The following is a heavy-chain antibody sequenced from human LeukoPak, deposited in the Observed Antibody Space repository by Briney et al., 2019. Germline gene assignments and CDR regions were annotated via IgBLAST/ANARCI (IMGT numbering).Heavy chain of an antibody. D-gene: IGHD4-17*01. J-gene: IGHJ4*02. CDR2: IKQDGSEK. CDR3: ARVRTTADFDY. V-gene: IGHV3-7*04. CDR1: GFTFSTYW. Sequence: PGGPLSLSCAASGFTFSTYWVGWVRKGAGNVWEWVANIKQDGSEKYYVDSVKGRLSISRDNAKNSLYLQMNSLRAEDTSIYYCARVRTTADFDYWGQGTLVTVSS.